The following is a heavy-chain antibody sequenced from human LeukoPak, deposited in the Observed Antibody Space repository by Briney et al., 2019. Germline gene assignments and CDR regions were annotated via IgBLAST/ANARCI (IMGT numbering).Heavy chain of an antibody. CDR1: GYTFTAYY. CDR3: ATSSEGGYSYGSDIDY. V-gene: IGHV1-2*06. D-gene: IGHD5-18*01. J-gene: IGHJ4*02. Sequence: GASVKVSCKASGYTFTAYYMYWLRQAPGQGLECMGRINPNSGGTNHAQKFQGRVTMTRGTSISTAYMELSRLRSDDTAVYYCATSSEGGYSYGSDIDYWGQGTLVTVSS. CDR2: INPNSGGT.